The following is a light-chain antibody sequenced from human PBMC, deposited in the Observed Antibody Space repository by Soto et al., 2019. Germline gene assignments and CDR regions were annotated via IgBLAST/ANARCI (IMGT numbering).Light chain of an antibody. J-gene: IGKJ1*01. V-gene: IGKV1-5*01. CDR3: QQYNIFWT. Sequence: DIQMTQSPSTLSASVGDRVTITCRASQTISNWLAWYQQKPGKAPKLLIYDVSSLESGVPSRFSGSGSGTAFTLTISSLQPDDYATYYCQQYNIFWTFGQGTKVDIK. CDR2: DVS. CDR1: QTISNW.